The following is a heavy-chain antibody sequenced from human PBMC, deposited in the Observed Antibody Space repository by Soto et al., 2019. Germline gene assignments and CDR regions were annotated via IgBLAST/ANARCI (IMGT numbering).Heavy chain of an antibody. D-gene: IGHD3-16*02. J-gene: IGHJ4*02. CDR3: AKEAYMITFGGVVGATQRTETFDY. V-gene: IGHV3-23*01. CDR2: ISGSGGST. Sequence: GGSLRLSCAASGFTFSSYAMSWVRQAPGKGLEWVSAISGSGGSTYYADSVKGRFTISRDNSKNTLYLQMNSLRAEDTAVYYCAKEAYMITFGGVVGATQRTETFDYWGQGTLVTVSS. CDR1: GFTFSSYA.